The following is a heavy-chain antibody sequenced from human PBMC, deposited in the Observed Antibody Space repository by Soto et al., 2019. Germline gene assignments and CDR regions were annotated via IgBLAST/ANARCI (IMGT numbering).Heavy chain of an antibody. V-gene: IGHV1-18*04. CDR1: GYTFTSYG. CDR2: ISAYNGNT. Sequence: ASVKVSCKASGYTFTSYGISWVRQAPGQGLEWMGWISAYNGNTNYAQKLQGRVTTTTDTSTSTAYMELRSLRSDDTAVYYCARACSGGSCYSNFGIDYWGQGTLVTVSS. D-gene: IGHD2-15*01. CDR3: ARACSGGSCYSNFGIDY. J-gene: IGHJ4*02.